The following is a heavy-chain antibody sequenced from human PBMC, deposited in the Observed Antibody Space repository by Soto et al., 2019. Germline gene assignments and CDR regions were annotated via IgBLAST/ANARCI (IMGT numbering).Heavy chain of an antibody. CDR3: ARDLPSTYMDV. CDR2: MNPNSGNT. D-gene: IGHD1-1*01. V-gene: IGHV1-8*01. CDR1: GYTFTIYD. Sequence: SVKVSCTASGYTFTIYDINWVRQATGQGLEWMGWMNPNSGNTGYAQKFQGRVTMTRNTSISTAYMELSSLRSEDTAVYYCARDLPSTYMDVWGKGTTVTVSS. J-gene: IGHJ6*03.